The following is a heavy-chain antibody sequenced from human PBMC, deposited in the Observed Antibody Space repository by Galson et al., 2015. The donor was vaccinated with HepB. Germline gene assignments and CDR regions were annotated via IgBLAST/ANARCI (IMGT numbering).Heavy chain of an antibody. CDR3: AHSRKLGMNFDY. V-gene: IGHV2-5*01. J-gene: IGHJ4*02. D-gene: IGHD7-27*01. Sequence: ALVKPTQTLTLTCTFSGFSLSTSGVGVGWIRPPPGKALEWLALIYWNDDKRYSPALTTRLTITNDTSKNQVVLTMINMDPVDTGTYYGAHSRKLGMNFDYWGQGTLVTVSP. CDR1: GFSLSTSGVG. CDR2: IYWNDDK.